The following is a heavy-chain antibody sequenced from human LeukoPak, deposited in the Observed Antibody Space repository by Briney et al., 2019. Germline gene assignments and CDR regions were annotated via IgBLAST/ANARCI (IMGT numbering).Heavy chain of an antibody. D-gene: IGHD3-10*01. J-gene: IGHJ4*02. V-gene: IGHV1-2*02. CDR1: GYTFTGYC. Sequence: ASVKVSCKASGYTFTGYCMHWVRQAPGQGLEWMGWINPNSGGTNYAQKFQGRVTMTRDTSISTAYMELSRLRSDDTAVYYCARATRSGYGHEFDYWGQGTLVTVSS. CDR2: INPNSGGT. CDR3: ARATRSGYGHEFDY.